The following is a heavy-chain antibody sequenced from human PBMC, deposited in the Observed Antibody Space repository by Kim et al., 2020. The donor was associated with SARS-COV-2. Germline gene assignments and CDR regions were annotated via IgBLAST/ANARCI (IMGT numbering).Heavy chain of an antibody. CDR1: GYTFTSYG. V-gene: IGHV1-18*01. CDR3: ARDQAYCGGDCYPTSPYYGMDV. CDR2: ISAYNGNT. D-gene: IGHD2-21*02. Sequence: ASVKVSCKASGYTFTSYGISWVRQAPGQGLEWMGWISAYNGNTNYAQKLQGRVTMTTDTSTSTAYMELRSLRSDDTAVYYCARDQAYCGGDCYPTSPYYGMDVWGQGTTVTVSS. J-gene: IGHJ6*02.